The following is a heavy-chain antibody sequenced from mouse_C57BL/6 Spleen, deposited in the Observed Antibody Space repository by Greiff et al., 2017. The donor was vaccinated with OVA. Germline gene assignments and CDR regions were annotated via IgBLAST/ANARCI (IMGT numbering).Heavy chain of an antibody. CDR3: AIPYSNFLWYFDV. CDR2: ISSGGSYT. D-gene: IGHD2-5*01. Sequence: EVQVVESGGDLVKPGGSLKLSCAASGFTFSSYGMSWVRQTPDKRLEWVATISSGGSYTYYPDSVKGRFTISRDNAKNTLYLQMSSLKSEDTAMYYCAIPYSNFLWYFDVWGTGTTVTVSS. V-gene: IGHV5-6*01. J-gene: IGHJ1*03. CDR1: GFTFSSYG.